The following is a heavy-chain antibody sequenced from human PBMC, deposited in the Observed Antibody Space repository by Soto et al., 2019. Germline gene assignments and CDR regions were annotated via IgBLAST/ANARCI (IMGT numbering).Heavy chain of an antibody. CDR3: ARDLGHIVGAPHSFDY. D-gene: IGHD1-26*01. Sequence: SETLSLTCTVSGGSISSGGYYWSWIRQHPGKGLEWIGYIYYSGSTYYKQSLKSRVTISVDTSKNQFSLKLSSVTAADTAVYYCARDLGHIVGAPHSFDYWGQGTLVT. V-gene: IGHV4-31*03. CDR1: GGSISSGGYY. CDR2: IYYSGST. J-gene: IGHJ4*02.